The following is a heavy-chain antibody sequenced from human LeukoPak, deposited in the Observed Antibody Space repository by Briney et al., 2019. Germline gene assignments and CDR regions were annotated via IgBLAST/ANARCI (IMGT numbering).Heavy chain of an antibody. J-gene: IGHJ3*02. Sequence: SETLSLTCTVSGGSISSYYWSWIRQPAGKGLEWIGHIYTSGSTNYNPSLKSRVTMSVDTSKNQFSLKLSSVTAADTAVYYCARASHDYVWGSYPNDAFDIWGQGTMVTVSS. CDR3: ARASHDYVWGSYPNDAFDI. CDR1: GGSISSYY. D-gene: IGHD3-16*02. CDR2: IYTSGST. V-gene: IGHV4-4*07.